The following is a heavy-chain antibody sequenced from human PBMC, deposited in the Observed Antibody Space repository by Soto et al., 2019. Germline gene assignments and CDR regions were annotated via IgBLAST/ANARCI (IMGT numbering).Heavy chain of an antibody. CDR1: GFTFSSYG. CDR3: ARDLGFVVVPAAIDY. V-gene: IGHV3-33*01. D-gene: IGHD2-2*01. CDR2: IWYDGSNK. J-gene: IGHJ4*02. Sequence: ESGGGVVQPGRSLRLSCAASGFTFSSYGMHWVRQAPGKGLEWVAVIWYDGSNKYYADSVKGRFTISRDNSKNTLYLQMNSLRAEDTAVYYCARDLGFVVVPAAIDYWGQGTLVTVSS.